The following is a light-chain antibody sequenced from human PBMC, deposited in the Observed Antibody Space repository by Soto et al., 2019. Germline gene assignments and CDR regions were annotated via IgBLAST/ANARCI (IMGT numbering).Light chain of an antibody. CDR1: QSISSW. CDR2: DAS. Sequence: DVQMTQSPSTLSASVRDRVTITCRASQSISSWLAWYQQKPGKAPKLLIYDASSLESGVPSRFSGSGSGTEFTLTISSLQPGDFATYYCQQYNSYPWTFDQGTKVEIK. CDR3: QQYNSYPWT. V-gene: IGKV1-5*01. J-gene: IGKJ1*01.